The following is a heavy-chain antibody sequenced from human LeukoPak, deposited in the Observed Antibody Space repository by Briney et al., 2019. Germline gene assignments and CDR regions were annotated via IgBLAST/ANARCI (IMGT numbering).Heavy chain of an antibody. Sequence: ASVKVSCKASGYTFTSYGISWVRQAPGQGLEWMGWISAYNGNTNYAQKLQGRVTITADKSTSTAYMELSSLRSEDTAVYYCARDPSMTWYFDLWGRGTLVTVSS. CDR2: ISAYNGNT. CDR3: ARDPSMTWYFDL. V-gene: IGHV1-18*01. D-gene: IGHD2-8*01. J-gene: IGHJ2*01. CDR1: GYTFTSYG.